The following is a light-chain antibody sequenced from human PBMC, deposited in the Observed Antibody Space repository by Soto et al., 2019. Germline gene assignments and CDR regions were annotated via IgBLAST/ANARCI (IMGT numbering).Light chain of an antibody. CDR1: RSVSSNF. CDR3: QQYGSSHT. CDR2: GAS. V-gene: IGKV3-20*01. Sequence: DIVLTQSPGTLSLSPGERATLSCRASRSVSSNFLAWYQQKPGQAPRLLIFGASTRATGIPDRFSGSGAGAYFNLTISRLEPADFGVYYCQQYGSSHTFGQGTRLEIK. J-gene: IGKJ5*01.